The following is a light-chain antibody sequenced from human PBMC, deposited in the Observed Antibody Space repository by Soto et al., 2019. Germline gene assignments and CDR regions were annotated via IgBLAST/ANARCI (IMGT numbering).Light chain of an antibody. V-gene: IGKV3-20*01. CDR2: GSS. J-gene: IGKJ2*01. Sequence: EIVLTQSPGTLSLSPGERATLSCRASQSVSGNYLAWYQQKPGQTPRLLIYGSSDRATGIPDRFSGSGSGTDFTVTITRVEPEDFAVYYCQQYGISPPYTFGQGTKLEIK. CDR1: QSVSGNY. CDR3: QQYGISPPYT.